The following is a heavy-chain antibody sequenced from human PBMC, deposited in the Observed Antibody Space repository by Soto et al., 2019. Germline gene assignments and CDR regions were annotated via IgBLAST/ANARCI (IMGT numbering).Heavy chain of an antibody. CDR1: GGTFSSYA. CDR3: ARDSGYNWNDFYYYYGMDV. Sequence: QVQLVQSGAEVTKPGSSVKVSCKASGGTFSSYAISWVRQAPGQGLEWMGGIIPIFGTANYAQKFQGRVTITADESTSTAYMELSSLRSEDTAVYYCARDSGYNWNDFYYYYGMDVWGQGTTVTVSS. V-gene: IGHV1-69*01. J-gene: IGHJ6*02. D-gene: IGHD1-1*01. CDR2: IIPIFGTA.